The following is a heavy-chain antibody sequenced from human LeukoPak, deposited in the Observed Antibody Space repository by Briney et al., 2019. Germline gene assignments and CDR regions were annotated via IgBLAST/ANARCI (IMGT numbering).Heavy chain of an antibody. CDR1: TFSSYA. J-gene: IGHJ6*02. CDR2: IYYSGST. CDR3: AKDLVDDYGGMDV. V-gene: IGHV4-39*07. Sequence: TFSSYAMSWVRQPPGKGLEWIGSIYYSGSTYYNPSLKSRVTISVDTSKNQFSLKLSSVTAADTAVYYCAKDLVDDYGGMDVWGQGTTVTVSS. D-gene: IGHD4-17*01.